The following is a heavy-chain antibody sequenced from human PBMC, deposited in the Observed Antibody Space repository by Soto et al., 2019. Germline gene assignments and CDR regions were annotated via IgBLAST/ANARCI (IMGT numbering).Heavy chain of an antibody. J-gene: IGHJ5*02. Sequence: PSETLSLTCTVSGGSISSGDYYWSWIRQPPGKGLEWIGYIYYSGSTYYNPSLKSRVTISVDTSKNQFSLKLSSVTAADTAVYYCASSYGSGSYNWFDPWGQGTLVTVSS. CDR2: IYYSGST. D-gene: IGHD3-10*01. V-gene: IGHV4-30-4*02. CDR1: GGSISSGDYY. CDR3: ASSYGSGSYNWFDP.